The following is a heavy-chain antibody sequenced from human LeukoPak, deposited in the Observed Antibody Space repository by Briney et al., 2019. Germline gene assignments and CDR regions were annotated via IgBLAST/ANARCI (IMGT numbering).Heavy chain of an antibody. J-gene: IGHJ4*02. D-gene: IGHD3-22*01. Sequence: SGGSLRLSCAASGFSFRDFGMHWVRQAPGKGLEWVAVISYDGSNKYYADSMKGRFTISRDNSKNTLYLQMNSLRAEDTAVYYCARGRITMISSYWGQGTLVTVSS. CDR1: GFSFRDFG. CDR2: ISYDGSNK. CDR3: ARGRITMISSY. V-gene: IGHV3-30*19.